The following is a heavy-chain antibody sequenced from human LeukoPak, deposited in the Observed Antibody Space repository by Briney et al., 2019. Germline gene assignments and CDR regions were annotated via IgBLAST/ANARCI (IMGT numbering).Heavy chain of an antibody. CDR1: RFTFSGYA. CDR2: ITDSGGSA. V-gene: IGHV3-23*01. D-gene: IGHD3-22*01. Sequence: GGSLRLSCAASRFTFSGYAMTWVRQAPGKGLEWVSAITDSGGSAYYADSVKGRFTISRDNSKNTLYLQMNSLRAEDTAVYYCARCARAYYDSSGYYWDYWGQGTLVTVSS. J-gene: IGHJ4*02. CDR3: ARCARAYYDSSGYYWDY.